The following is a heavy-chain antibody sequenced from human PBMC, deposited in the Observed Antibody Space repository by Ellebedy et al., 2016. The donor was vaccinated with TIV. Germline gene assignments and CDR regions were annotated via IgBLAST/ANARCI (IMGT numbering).Heavy chain of an antibody. D-gene: IGHD2-21*02. CDR1: GGSISSSSYY. CDR3: ARAYGGGDYN. J-gene: IGHJ4*02. Sequence: SETLSLXXTVSGGSISSSSYYWGWIRQPPGKGLEWIGSIYYSGSTYYNPSLKSRVTISVDTSKNQFSLKLSSVTAADTAVYYCARAYGGGDYNWGQGTLVTVSS. CDR2: IYYSGST. V-gene: IGHV4-39*01.